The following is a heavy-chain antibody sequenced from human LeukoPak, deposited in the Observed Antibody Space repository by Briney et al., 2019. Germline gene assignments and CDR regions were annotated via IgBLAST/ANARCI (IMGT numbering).Heavy chain of an antibody. Sequence: PGGSLRLSCAASGFTFSSYWMSWVRQAPGKGREGVANIKQDGSEKYYVDSVKGRFTISRDNAKNSLYLQMNSLRAEDTAVYYCARGTHNDFWSGYYRYYYYMDVWGKGTTVTVSS. CDR1: GFTFSSYW. V-gene: IGHV3-7*01. J-gene: IGHJ6*03. CDR3: ARGTHNDFWSGYYRYYYYMDV. CDR2: IKQDGSEK. D-gene: IGHD3-3*01.